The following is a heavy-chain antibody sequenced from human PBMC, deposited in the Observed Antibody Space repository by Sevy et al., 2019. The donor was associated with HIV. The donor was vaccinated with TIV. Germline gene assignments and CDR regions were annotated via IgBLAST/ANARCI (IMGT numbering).Heavy chain of an antibody. V-gene: IGHV3-33*01. CDR3: SRDSNPCITLFDY. D-gene: IGHD2-8*01. CDR2: IWFDDSKE. CDR1: GFTFSAYG. Sequence: GGSLRLSCAASGFTFSAYGMHWIRQAPGKGLEWVVVIWFDDSKEYYGDSVKGRFSIFRDNSKNTLYLQMNGLRAEDTALYYCSRDSNPCITLFDYWGQGRLVTVSS. J-gene: IGHJ4*02.